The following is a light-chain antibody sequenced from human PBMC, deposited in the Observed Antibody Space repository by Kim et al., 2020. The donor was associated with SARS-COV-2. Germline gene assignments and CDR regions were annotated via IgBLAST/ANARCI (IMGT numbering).Light chain of an antibody. Sequence: SYELTQPPSVSVSPGQTTSIICSGDKLGSKFAFWYQQRPGQSPVLVIHQDTKRPSGIPERFSGSNSGNTATLTISETQTMDEADYYCQAWDSNTVVFGGGTQLTVL. CDR1: KLGSKF. V-gene: IGLV3-1*01. J-gene: IGLJ2*01. CDR3: QAWDSNTVV. CDR2: QDT.